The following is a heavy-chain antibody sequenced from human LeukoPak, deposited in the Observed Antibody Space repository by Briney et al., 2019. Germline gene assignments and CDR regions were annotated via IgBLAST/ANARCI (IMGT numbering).Heavy chain of an antibody. V-gene: IGHV4-59*01. CDR2: FYYSGST. Sequence: SETLSLTCTVSGGSISGYYWSWIRQPPGRGLEWLGSFYYSGSTNYNPSLKSRVTISVDTSKNQFSLRLSSVTAADTAVYYCARDHGDSYGGDAFDIWGQGTMVTVSS. J-gene: IGHJ3*02. CDR3: ARDHGDSYGGDAFDI. D-gene: IGHD2-21*02. CDR1: GGSISGYY.